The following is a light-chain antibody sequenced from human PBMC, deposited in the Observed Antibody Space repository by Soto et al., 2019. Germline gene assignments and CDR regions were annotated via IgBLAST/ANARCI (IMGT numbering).Light chain of an antibody. CDR2: AVS. Sequence: QSALTQPASVSGSPGQSITISCTGTSNDIGNYNLVSWYQQHPGKAPKLMISAVSKRPSGVSNRFSGSKSGNTASLTISGLQAEDEANYYCCSYAGSTTPWVFGGGTQLTVL. J-gene: IGLJ3*02. V-gene: IGLV2-23*02. CDR3: CSYAGSTTPWV. CDR1: SNDIGNYNL.